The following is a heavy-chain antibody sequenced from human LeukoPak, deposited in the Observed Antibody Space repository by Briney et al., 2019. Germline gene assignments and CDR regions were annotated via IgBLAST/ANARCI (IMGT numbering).Heavy chain of an antibody. Sequence: GGSLRLPCAASGFTFSSYGMHWVRQAPGKGLEWVAVIWYDGSNKYYADSVKGRFTISRDNSKNTLYLQMNSLRAEDTAVYYCARDGRGYSYGYTYYYYYGMDVWGQGTTVTVSS. D-gene: IGHD5-18*01. J-gene: IGHJ6*02. CDR1: GFTFSSYG. CDR3: ARDGRGYSYGYTYYYYYGMDV. CDR2: IWYDGSNK. V-gene: IGHV3-33*01.